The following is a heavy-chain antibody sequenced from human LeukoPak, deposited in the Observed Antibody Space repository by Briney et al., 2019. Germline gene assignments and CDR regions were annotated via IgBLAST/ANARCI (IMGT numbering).Heavy chain of an antibody. Sequence: GGSLRLSCAASGFTFSNYAMTWVRQAPGKGLEWVSAISGSGGATFYADSVKGRFSISRDHSKNTLYVQMNSLSPDDTAVYYCAKGPVVPVATYFFDYWGQGTLVIVSS. CDR1: GFTFSNYA. V-gene: IGHV3-23*01. D-gene: IGHD2-2*01. CDR3: AKGPVVPVATYFFDY. J-gene: IGHJ4*02. CDR2: ISGSGGAT.